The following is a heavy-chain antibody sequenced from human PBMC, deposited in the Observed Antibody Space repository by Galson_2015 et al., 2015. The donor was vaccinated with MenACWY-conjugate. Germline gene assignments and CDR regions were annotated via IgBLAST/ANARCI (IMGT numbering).Heavy chain of an antibody. CDR3: ARTYYYASGSFYGWFFDL. V-gene: IGHV3-13*01. CDR1: GFTFSTCT. D-gene: IGHD3-10*01. J-gene: IGHJ2*01. CDR2: VAPAGDT. Sequence: SLRLSCAASGFTFSTCTMNWARQAPGKALEWVSAVAPAGDTYYSGSVKGRFTISRENAKNSLYLQMNSLRVGDTAMYYCARTYYYASGSFYGWFFDLWGRGTLVTVSS.